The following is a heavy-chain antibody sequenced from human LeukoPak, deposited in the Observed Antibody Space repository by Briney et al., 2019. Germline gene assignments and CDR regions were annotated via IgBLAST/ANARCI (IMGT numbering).Heavy chain of an antibody. CDR1: GGSISSSSYY. CDR3: ARAYYGSGISDY. J-gene: IGHJ4*02. CDR2: IYYSGST. D-gene: IGHD3-10*01. V-gene: IGHV4-39*07. Sequence: SETLSLTCTVSGGSISSSSYYWGWIRQPPGKGLEWIGSIYYSGSTYYNPSLKSRVTISVDTSKNQFSLKLSSVTAADTAVYYCARAYYGSGISDYWGQGTLVTVSS.